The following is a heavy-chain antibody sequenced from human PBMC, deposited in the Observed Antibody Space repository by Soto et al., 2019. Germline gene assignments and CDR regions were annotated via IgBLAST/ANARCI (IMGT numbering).Heavy chain of an antibody. J-gene: IGHJ6*02. Sequence: VSGPTLVNPTQTLTLTCTFSGFSLSTSGMCVSWIRQPPGKALEWLALIDWDDDKYYSTSLKTRLTISKDASKNQVVLTMTNMDPVDTATYYCARIPAGTTAYYYYGMDVWGQGTTVTVSS. CDR2: IDWDDDK. D-gene: IGHD1-7*01. V-gene: IGHV2-70*01. CDR3: ARIPAGTTAYYYYGMDV. CDR1: GFSLSTSGMC.